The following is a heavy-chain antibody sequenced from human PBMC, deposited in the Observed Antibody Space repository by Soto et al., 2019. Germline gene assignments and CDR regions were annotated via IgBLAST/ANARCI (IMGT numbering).Heavy chain of an antibody. J-gene: IGHJ6*02. V-gene: IGHV1-69*18. CDR2: IIPMFGTT. CDR1: GGTFNSYF. CDR3: ARAAVLTFTRFYDVDV. D-gene: IGHD6-13*01. Sequence: QVQLVQSGAEVKTPGSSVKVSCEASGGTFNSYFINWVRQAPGQGLEWMGRIIPMFGTTDYAQRFQGRVTFTADESTNTASMEETNLTSEDTAVYYCARAAVLTFTRFYDVDVWGQGTTVTVSS.